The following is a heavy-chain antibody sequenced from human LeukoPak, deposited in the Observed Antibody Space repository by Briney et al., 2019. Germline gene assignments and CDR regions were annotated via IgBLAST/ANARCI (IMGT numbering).Heavy chain of an antibody. CDR1: GYSFTTYW. D-gene: IGHD6-19*01. CDR3: ASQGGYTSGWLIFDY. CDR2: IYPGDSDT. Sequence: GESLKISCKGSGYSFTTYWIGWVRQMPGKGLEWMGIIYPGDSDTRYSPSFQGQVTISADKSISTAYLQWSSLKASDTAMYYCASQGGYTSGWLIFDYWGQGTLVTVSS. J-gene: IGHJ4*02. V-gene: IGHV5-51*01.